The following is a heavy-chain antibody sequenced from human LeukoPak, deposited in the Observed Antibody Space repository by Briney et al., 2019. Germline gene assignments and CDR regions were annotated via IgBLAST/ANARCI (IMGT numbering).Heavy chain of an antibody. CDR2: IYYSGST. J-gene: IGHJ4*02. V-gene: IGHV4-39*07. CDR1: GGSISSSSYY. CDR3: ARGLKAYFDY. Sequence: SETLSLTCTVSGGSISSSSYYWGWIRQPPGKGLEWIGSIYYSGSTYYNPSLKSRVTISVDTSKNQFSLKLSSVTAADTAVYYCARGLKAYFDYWGQGTLVTVSS.